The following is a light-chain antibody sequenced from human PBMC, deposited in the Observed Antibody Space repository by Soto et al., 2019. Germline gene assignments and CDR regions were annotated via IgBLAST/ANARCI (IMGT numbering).Light chain of an antibody. J-gene: IGKJ1*01. CDR3: QKYNKAPWI. CDR1: RDIDNS. V-gene: IGKV1-27*01. CDR2: AAS. Sequence: DIQVTQSPPSLSASVGDRVTIICRASRDIDNSLAWYQQVPGKAPKLLIYAASTLQSGVPSRFRGSGSGTSFILTITSLQPEDVATYYCQKYNKAPWIFGQGTKVEV.